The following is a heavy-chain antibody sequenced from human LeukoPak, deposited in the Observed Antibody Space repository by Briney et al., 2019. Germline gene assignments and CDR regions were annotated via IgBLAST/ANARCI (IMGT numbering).Heavy chain of an antibody. CDR3: AKAPVTSCRGAFCYPFDY. CDR1: GFSFSSYA. J-gene: IGHJ4*02. D-gene: IGHD2-15*01. V-gene: IGHV3-23*01. CDR2: MSSSDDGR. Sequence: PGGSLRLSCATSGFSFSSYAMSWVSQAPGQGLEWVSAMSSSDDGRYYAASVRGRFTISRDTSRSTLYLQMNSLRAEDAAVYYCAKAPVTSCRGAFCYPFDYWGQGTLVTVSS.